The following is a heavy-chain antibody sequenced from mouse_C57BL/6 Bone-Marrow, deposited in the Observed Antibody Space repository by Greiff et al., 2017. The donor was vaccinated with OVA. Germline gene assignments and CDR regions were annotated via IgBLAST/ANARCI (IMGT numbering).Heavy chain of an antibody. CDR1: GFSFNTYA. CDR3: VRYGDYFDY. V-gene: IGHV10-1*01. Sequence: EVKLVESGGGLVQPKGSLKLSCAASGFSFNTYAMNWVRQAPGKGLEWVARIRSKSNNYATYYADSVKDRFTISRDDSESMLYLQMNNLKTEDTAMYYGVRYGDYFDYWGQGTTLTVSS. J-gene: IGHJ2*01. D-gene: IGHD1-1*01. CDR2: IRSKSNNYAT.